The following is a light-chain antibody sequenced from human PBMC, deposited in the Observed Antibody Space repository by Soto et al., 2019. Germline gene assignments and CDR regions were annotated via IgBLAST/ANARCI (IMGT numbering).Light chain of an antibody. J-gene: IGKJ1*01. CDR2: WAS. CDR1: QSVLYSFNNKNY. V-gene: IGKV4-1*01. CDR3: QHYYSDPPWT. Sequence: DIVMTQSPDSLAVSLGERATINCRSSQSVLYSFNNKNYLGWYQQKPGQAPKLLIYWASTRESGVPDRFSGSVSGTDFTLTISSLQAEDVAVYYCQHYYSDPPWTFGQGTRVEIK.